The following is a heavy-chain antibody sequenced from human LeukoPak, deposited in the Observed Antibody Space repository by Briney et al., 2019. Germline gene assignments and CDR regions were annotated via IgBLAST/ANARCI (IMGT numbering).Heavy chain of an antibody. Sequence: GASVKVSCKVSGYTLTELSMHWVRQAPGKGLEWMEGFDPEDGETIYAQKFQGRVTMTEDTSTDTAYMELSSLRSEDTAVYYCATHYDFWSGYSFDYWGQGTLVTVS. CDR3: ATHYDFWSGYSFDY. V-gene: IGHV1-24*01. D-gene: IGHD3-3*01. CDR2: FDPEDGET. J-gene: IGHJ4*02. CDR1: GYTLTELS.